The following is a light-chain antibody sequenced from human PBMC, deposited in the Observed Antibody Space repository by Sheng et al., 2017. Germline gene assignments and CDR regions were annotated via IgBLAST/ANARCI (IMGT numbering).Light chain of an antibody. V-gene: IGKV3-15*01. CDR3: QQYNNWLPLT. CDR1: QSVSSN. J-gene: IGKJ4*01. Sequence: EIVMTQSPATLSVSPGERATLSCRASQSVSSNLAWYQQKPGQAPXLLIYGASTRATGIPARFXGSGSGTEFTLTISSLQSEDFAVYYCQQYNNWLPLTFGGGTKVEIK. CDR2: GAS.